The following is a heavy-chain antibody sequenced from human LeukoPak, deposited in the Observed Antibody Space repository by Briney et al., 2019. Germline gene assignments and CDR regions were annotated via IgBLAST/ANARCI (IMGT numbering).Heavy chain of an antibody. CDR2: IHYSGRT. Sequence: SETLSLTCTVSGASISPYYWNWIRQPPGKGLEWIGYIHYSGRTDYNPSLNSRVTVTVDTSKSQFSLKLTSVTTADTAVYYCARDSSGYDSGWYFDLWGRGTLVTVSS. CDR1: GASISPYY. CDR3: ARDSSGYDSGWYFDL. D-gene: IGHD5-12*01. J-gene: IGHJ2*01. V-gene: IGHV4-59*13.